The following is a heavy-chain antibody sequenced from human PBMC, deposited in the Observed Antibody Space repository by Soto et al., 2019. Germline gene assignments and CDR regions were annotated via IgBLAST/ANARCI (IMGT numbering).Heavy chain of an antibody. D-gene: IGHD4-17*01. CDR3: AKYSDNGEHGDWFDP. CDR1: GFTFSSYG. Sequence: QVQLVESGGGVVQPGRSLRLSCAASGFTFSSYGMHWVRQAPGKGLEWVAVISFDGSKKYYADSVKGRFTISRDNSWNTLFLQMNGLRAEDTALYYCAKYSDNGEHGDWFDPWGPGTLVTVSS. V-gene: IGHV3-30*18. CDR2: ISFDGSKK. J-gene: IGHJ5*02.